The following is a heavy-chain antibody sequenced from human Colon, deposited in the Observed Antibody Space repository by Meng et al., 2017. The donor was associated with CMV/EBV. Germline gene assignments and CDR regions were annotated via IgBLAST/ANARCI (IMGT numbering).Heavy chain of an antibody. CDR2: IRIASDSERT. CDR3: SWMITVTTLGY. Sequence: AASGFTFGNAWMSWVRQAPGKGLEWIGRIRIASDSERTDYAAPVKGRFIISTDVSKNTLYLQMNTLKSEDTAVYYCSWMITVTTLGYWGQGTLVTVSS. V-gene: IGHV3-15*01. J-gene: IGHJ4*02. CDR1: GFTFGNAW. D-gene: IGHD4-17*01.